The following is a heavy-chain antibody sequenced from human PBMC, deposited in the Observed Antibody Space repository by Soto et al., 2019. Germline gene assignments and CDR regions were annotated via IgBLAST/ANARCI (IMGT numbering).Heavy chain of an antibody. CDR3: ASRAYYDYIWGSFY. J-gene: IGHJ4*02. Sequence: SLRLSCAASGFTFSSYAMSWVRQAPGKGLEWVSAISGSGGSTYYADSVKGRFTISRDNSKNTLYLQMNSLRAEDTAVYYCASRAYYDYIWGSFYWGQGTLVTVSS. V-gene: IGHV3-23*01. D-gene: IGHD3-16*01. CDR2: ISGSGGST. CDR1: GFTFSSYA.